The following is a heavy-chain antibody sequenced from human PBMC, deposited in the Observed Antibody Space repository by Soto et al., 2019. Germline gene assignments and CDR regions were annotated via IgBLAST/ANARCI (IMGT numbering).Heavy chain of an antibody. V-gene: IGHV1-69*06. CDR1: GVTSTRYA. CDR3: KRGSEYDFWTGYL. D-gene: IGHD3-3*01. Sequence: SVKVSCKAVGVTSTRYAINWVRQSPVQGLEWMGGIVPMFGTSKYAQKFQGRVTVTADTSTNIAYMALSGLTFEDTAVYFCKRGSEYDFWTGYLWGQGTQVTVSS. J-gene: IGHJ4*02. CDR2: IVPMFGTS.